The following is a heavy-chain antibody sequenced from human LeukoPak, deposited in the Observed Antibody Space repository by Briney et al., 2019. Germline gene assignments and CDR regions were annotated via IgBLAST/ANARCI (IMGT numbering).Heavy chain of an antibody. CDR2: IYHSGST. D-gene: IGHD3-3*01. Sequence: PSKTLSLTCTVSGGSIRNYYWSWIRQPPGEGLEWIGYIYHSGSTNYNPSLKSRVNVSVDMAKNQISLKMSSVTAADTAVYYCARSRVWSDYWGYFDYWGQGILVTVSS. V-gene: IGHV4-59*01. J-gene: IGHJ4*02. CDR1: GGSIRNYY. CDR3: ARSRVWSDYWGYFDY.